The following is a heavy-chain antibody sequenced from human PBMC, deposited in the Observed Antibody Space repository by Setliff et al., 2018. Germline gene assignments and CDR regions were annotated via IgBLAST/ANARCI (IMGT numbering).Heavy chain of an antibody. D-gene: IGHD6-13*01. J-gene: IGHJ4*02. V-gene: IGHV1-2*06. CDR1: GYTFISYG. Sequence: ASVKVSCKASGYTFISYGISWVRQAPGQGLEWMGRINPNSGGTNYAQKFQGRVTMTSDSSISTAYMELSGLRSDDTAVYFCARDQGHGITAAGPDFWGQGTLVTVPQ. CDR3: ARDQGHGITAAGPDF. CDR2: INPNSGGT.